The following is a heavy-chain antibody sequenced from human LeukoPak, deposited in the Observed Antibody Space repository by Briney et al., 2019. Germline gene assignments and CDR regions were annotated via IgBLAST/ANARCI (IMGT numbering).Heavy chain of an antibody. V-gene: IGHV4-4*07. CDR2: IYTSGST. CDR3: ARDRRGSGSYSHPYYYYGMDV. J-gene: IGHJ6*02. Sequence: SETLSLTCTVSGGSISSYYWSWIRQPAGKGLEWIGRIYTSGSTNYNPSLKSRVTMSVDTSKNQFSLKLSSVTAADTAVYYCARDRRGSGSYSHPYYYYGMDVWGQGTTVTVSS. CDR1: GGSISSYY. D-gene: IGHD3-10*01.